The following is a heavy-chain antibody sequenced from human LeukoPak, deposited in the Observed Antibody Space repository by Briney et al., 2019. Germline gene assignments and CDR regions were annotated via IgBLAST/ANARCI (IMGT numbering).Heavy chain of an antibody. CDR1: RFTFSSYW. D-gene: IGHD1-7*01. Sequence: GGSLRLSCAASRFTFSSYWMSWVRQAPGKGLEWVANIKEDGSDKHYVDSVKGRFSISRDNAKNTLYLQMSGLRAEDTAVYYCAKDERNWNYNLASQTYDWGQGTLVTVSS. CDR2: IKEDGSDK. V-gene: IGHV3-7*03. CDR3: AKDERNWNYNLASQTYD. J-gene: IGHJ4*02.